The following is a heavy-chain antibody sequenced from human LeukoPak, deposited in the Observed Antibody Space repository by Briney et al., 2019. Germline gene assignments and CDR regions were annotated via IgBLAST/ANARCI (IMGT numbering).Heavy chain of an antibody. J-gene: IGHJ4*02. CDR2: IYYSGST. D-gene: IGHD1-26*01. Sequence: SETLSLTCTVSGGSISSSSYYWGWIRQPPGKGLEWIGSIYYSGSTYYNPSLKSRVTISVDTSKNQFSLKLSSVTAADTAVYYCARRVHSGSYSFDYWGQGTLVAVSS. CDR1: GGSISSSSYY. CDR3: ARRVHSGSYSFDY. V-gene: IGHV4-39*01.